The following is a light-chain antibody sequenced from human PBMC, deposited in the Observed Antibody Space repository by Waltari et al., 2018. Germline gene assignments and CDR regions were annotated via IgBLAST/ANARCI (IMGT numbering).Light chain of an antibody. CDR1: QSISSY. J-gene: IGKJ1*01. V-gene: IGKV1-39*01. CDR2: AAS. CDR3: QQSYSTPPWT. Sequence: DIQMTQSPSSLSASVGDRVTITCRTSQSISSYLNWYQQKQGKAPKLLSYAASSLQSGVPSRFSGSGSGTDFTLTISSLQPEDFATYYCQQSYSTPPWTFGQGTKVEIK.